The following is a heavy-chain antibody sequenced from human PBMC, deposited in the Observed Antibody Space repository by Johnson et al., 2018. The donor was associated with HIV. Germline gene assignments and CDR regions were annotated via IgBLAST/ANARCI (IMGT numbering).Heavy chain of an antibody. Sequence: QVQLVESGGALVQPGGSLRLSCEVSGFTISTFWMHWVRQVPGKGLMWVAVIWYDGSNKYYADYVKGRFTISRDNSKNTLYLQMESLRVEDTAIYYCAKAWELLGRRAALDIWGQGTMVTVSS. J-gene: IGHJ3*02. CDR2: IWYDGSNK. D-gene: IGHD1-26*01. CDR3: AKAWELLGRRAALDI. CDR1: GFTISTFW. V-gene: IGHV3-33*06.